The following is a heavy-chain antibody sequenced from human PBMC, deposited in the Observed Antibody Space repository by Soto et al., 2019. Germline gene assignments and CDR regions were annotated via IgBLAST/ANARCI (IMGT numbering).Heavy chain of an antibody. Sequence: GGSLRLSCAASGFTFSSYDMHWVRQATGKGLECVSAIGTAGDTYYPGSVKGRFTISRENAKNSLYLQMNSHIAWDTAVYYSSRLDQSYASFAYWSQRTLVLVSS. J-gene: IGHJ4*02. CDR2: IGTAGDT. V-gene: IGHV3-13*01. D-gene: IGHD1-26*01. CDR3: SRLDQSYASFAY. CDR1: GFTFSSYD.